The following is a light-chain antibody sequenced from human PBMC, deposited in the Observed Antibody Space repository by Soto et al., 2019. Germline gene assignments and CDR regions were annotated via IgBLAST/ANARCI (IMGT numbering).Light chain of an antibody. CDR2: RNN. Sequence: QPVLTQPPSASGTPGQRVSISCSGSNSNIGSKHVYWYQQLPGTAPKLLMYRNNQRPSGVPDRFSGSKSGTSASLAISGLRSEDEADYYCAAWDNNLGGPAFGGGTKVTVL. V-gene: IGLV1-47*01. CDR1: NSNIGSKH. J-gene: IGLJ2*01. CDR3: AAWDNNLGGPA.